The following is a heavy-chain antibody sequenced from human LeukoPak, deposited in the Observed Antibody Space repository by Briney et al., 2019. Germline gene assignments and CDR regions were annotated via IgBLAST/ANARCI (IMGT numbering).Heavy chain of an antibody. J-gene: IGHJ6*03. Sequence: SETLSLTCAVYGGSFSGYYWSWIRQPPGKGLEWIGEINHSGSTNYNPSLKSRVTISVDTSKNQFSLKLSSVTAADTAVYYCARELHYYGSGSYYMDVWGKGTTVTISS. CDR3: ARELHYYGSGSYYMDV. D-gene: IGHD3-10*01. CDR1: GGSFSGYY. CDR2: INHSGST. V-gene: IGHV4-34*01.